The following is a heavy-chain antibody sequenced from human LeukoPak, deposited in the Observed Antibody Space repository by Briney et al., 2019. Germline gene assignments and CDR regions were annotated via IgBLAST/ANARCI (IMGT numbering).Heavy chain of an antibody. V-gene: IGHV3-23*01. CDR2: SGSGGDT. Sequence: QPGGSLRLSCAASGFTFSSYAMNWVRQAPGKGLEWVSISGSGGDTYYADSVKGRFTISRDNSKNTLYLQMNSLRAEDTAVYYCAREGTIWAGSYSDAIDIWGQGTMVTVSS. D-gene: IGHD1/OR15-1a*01. J-gene: IGHJ3*02. CDR3: AREGTIWAGSYSDAIDI. CDR1: GFTFSSYA.